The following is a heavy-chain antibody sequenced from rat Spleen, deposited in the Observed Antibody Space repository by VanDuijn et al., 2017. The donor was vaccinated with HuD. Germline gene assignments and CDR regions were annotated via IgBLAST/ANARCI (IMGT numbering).Heavy chain of an antibody. CDR2: ISYDGGDT. J-gene: IGHJ2*01. Sequence: EVQLVESGGGLVQPGRSMKLSCAASGFTFRNYGMAWVRQAPKKGLEWVAYISYDGGDTYFRDSVKGRFTISRDNAKSTLYLQMDSLGSEDTATYYCTTEANNYDYWGQGVMVTVSS. D-gene: IGHD1-10*01. V-gene: IGHV5-20*01. CDR3: TTEANNYDY. CDR1: GFTFRNYG.